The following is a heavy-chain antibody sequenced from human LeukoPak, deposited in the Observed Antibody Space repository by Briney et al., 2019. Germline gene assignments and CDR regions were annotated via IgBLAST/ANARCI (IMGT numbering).Heavy chain of an antibody. J-gene: IGHJ4*02. CDR2: IYYSGAT. D-gene: IGHD2/OR15-2a*01. V-gene: IGHV4-59*01. Sequence: SETLSLTCTVSGGSISSYHWSWIRQPPGKGLEWIGYIYYSGATNYNPSLKSRVTILLDTSKNQFSLKLSSVTAADTAVYYCARGDPSMPFDYWGQGTLVTVSS. CDR3: ARGDPSMPFDY. CDR1: GGSISSYH.